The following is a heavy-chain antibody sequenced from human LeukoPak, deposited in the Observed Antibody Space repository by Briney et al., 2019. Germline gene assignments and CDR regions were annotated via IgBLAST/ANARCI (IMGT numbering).Heavy chain of an antibody. CDR3: ARLPYYYGSGSYYNLLLDP. J-gene: IGHJ5*02. CDR2: IYPGDSDT. Sequence: GESLKISCKGSRYSFTSYWIGWVRPLPGKGLGWMGIIYPGDSDTRYSPSFQGQVTISADKSISTAYLQWSSLKASDTAMYYCARLPYYYGSGSYYNLLLDPWGQGTLVTVSS. D-gene: IGHD3-10*01. V-gene: IGHV5-51*01. CDR1: RYSFTSYW.